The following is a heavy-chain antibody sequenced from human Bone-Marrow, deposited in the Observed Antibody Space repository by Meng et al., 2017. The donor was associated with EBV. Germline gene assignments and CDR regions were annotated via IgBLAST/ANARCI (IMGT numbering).Heavy chain of an antibody. CDR1: GYTFTSYD. Sequence: QGGAVQCGGGVKKPGASVKVSCKASGYTFTSYDIHWVRQATGQGLEWMGWMNPNSGNTGYAQKFQDRVTMTRNTSISTAYMELSSLRSEDTAVYYCARGTYDRPVDPWGQGTLVTVSS. J-gene: IGHJ5*02. V-gene: IGHV1-8*01. CDR3: ARGTYDRPVDP. CDR2: MNPNSGNT. D-gene: IGHD3-16*01.